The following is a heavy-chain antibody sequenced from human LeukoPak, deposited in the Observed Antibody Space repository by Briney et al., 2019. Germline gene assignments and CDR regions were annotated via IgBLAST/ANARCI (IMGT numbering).Heavy chain of an antibody. Sequence: GGSLRLSCAASGFTFSSYEMSWVRQAPGKGLDWVSVIYSGGITDYAYSVKGRFTISRDNSKNTLHLQMNNLRAEDTPVYYCARVVIRPYYFDYWGQGTLVTVSS. J-gene: IGHJ4*02. CDR2: IYSGGIT. CDR3: ARVVIRPYYFDY. CDR1: GFTFSSYE. V-gene: IGHV3-66*01. D-gene: IGHD4-23*01.